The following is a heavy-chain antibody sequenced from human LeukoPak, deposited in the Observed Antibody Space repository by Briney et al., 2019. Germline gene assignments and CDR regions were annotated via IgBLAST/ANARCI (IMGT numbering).Heavy chain of an antibody. J-gene: IGHJ5*02. D-gene: IGHD1-14*01. CDR1: GGSISSSSYY. Sequence: SETLSLTCTVSGGSISSSSYYWGWIRQPPGKGLEWIGYIYYSGSTYYNPSLKSRVTISVDTSKNQFSLKLSSVTAADTAVYYCARDTGWFDPWGQGTLVTVSS. CDR2: IYYSGST. V-gene: IGHV4-31*03. CDR3: ARDTGWFDP.